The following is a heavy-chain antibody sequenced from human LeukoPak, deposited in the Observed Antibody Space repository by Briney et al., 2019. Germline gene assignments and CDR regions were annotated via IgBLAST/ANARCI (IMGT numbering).Heavy chain of an antibody. Sequence: ASVKVSCKASGYTFTGYYMHWVRQAPGQGLEWMGRINPNSGGTNYAQKFQGRVTMTRDTSISTAYMELSRLRFDDTAVYYCARVGVPAAILYYFDYWGQGTLVTVSS. V-gene: IGHV1-2*06. J-gene: IGHJ4*02. D-gene: IGHD2-2*02. CDR3: ARVGVPAAILYYFDY. CDR1: GYTFTGYY. CDR2: INPNSGGT.